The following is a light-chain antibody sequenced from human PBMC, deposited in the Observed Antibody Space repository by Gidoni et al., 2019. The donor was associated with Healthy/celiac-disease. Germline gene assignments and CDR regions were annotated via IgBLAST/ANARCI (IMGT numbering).Light chain of an antibody. J-gene: IGKJ2*04. CDR2: GAS. V-gene: IGKV3-15*01. CDR3: QQYNNWPRGS. Sequence: VMTQSPATLSVSPGERATLSCRASQSVSSNLAWYQQKPGQAPRLLIYGASTRATGIPARFSGSGSGTRFTLTISSLQSEDLAVYYCQQYNNWPRGSFGQGTKLEIK. CDR1: QSVSSN.